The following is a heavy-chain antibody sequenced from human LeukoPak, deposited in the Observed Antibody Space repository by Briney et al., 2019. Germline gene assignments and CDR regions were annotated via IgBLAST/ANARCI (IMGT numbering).Heavy chain of an antibody. J-gene: IGHJ4*02. CDR2: ISSSSSII. CDR3: ARTTGSYYGHFDY. V-gene: IGHV3-48*02. CDR1: GFTFSRYS. Sequence: GGSLRLSCAASGFTFSRYSMNWVRQAPGKGLEWVSYISSSSSIIYYADSVKGRFTISRDNAKNSLYLQMNSLRDEDTAVYYCARTTGSYYGHFDYWGQGTLVTVSS. D-gene: IGHD1-26*01.